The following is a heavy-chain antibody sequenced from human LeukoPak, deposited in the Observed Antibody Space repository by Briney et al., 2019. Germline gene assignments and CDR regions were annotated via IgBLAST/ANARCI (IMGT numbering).Heavy chain of an antibody. V-gene: IGHV4-59*01. D-gene: IGHD1-1*01. Sequence: SETLSLTCTVSGGSISSYYWSWIRQPPGKGLEWIGYIYYSGSTNYNPSLKSRVTISVDTSKNQSSLKLSSVTAADTAVYYCARVLRRYSYWYFGLWGRGTLVTVSS. CDR1: GGSISSYY. J-gene: IGHJ2*01. CDR3: ARVLRRYSYWYFGL. CDR2: IYYSGST.